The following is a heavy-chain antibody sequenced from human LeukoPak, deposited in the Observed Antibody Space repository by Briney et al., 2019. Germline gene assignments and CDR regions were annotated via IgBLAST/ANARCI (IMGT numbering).Heavy chain of an antibody. J-gene: IGHJ3*02. Sequence: GGSLRLSCAASGFTFSSYGMHWVRQAPGKGLEWVAVIWYDGSNKYYAASVKGRFTISRDNAKNSLYLQMNSLRAEDMALYYCAKARDRRGAFDIWGQGTMVTVSS. CDR2: IWYDGSNK. CDR1: GFTFSSYG. V-gene: IGHV3-33*03. CDR3: AKARDRRGAFDI.